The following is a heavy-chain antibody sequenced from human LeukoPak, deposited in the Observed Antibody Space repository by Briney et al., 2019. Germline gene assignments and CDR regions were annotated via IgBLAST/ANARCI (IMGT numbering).Heavy chain of an antibody. Sequence: PSETLSLTCAVYGGSFSGYHWSWIRQPPGKGLEWIGEMDHSGNTNYNPSLKTRVTISGDASKNQISLKLNSVTAADTAVYYCARGQWLDNDWGQGTLVTVSS. V-gene: IGHV4-34*01. J-gene: IGHJ4*02. CDR2: MDHSGNT. CDR1: GGSFSGYH. D-gene: IGHD6-19*01. CDR3: ARGQWLDND.